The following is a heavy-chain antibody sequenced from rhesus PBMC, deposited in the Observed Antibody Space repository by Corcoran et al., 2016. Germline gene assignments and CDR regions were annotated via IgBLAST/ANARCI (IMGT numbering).Heavy chain of an antibody. CDR1: GFTFNLYG. V-gene: IGHV3S5*01. Sequence: EVQLVETGGGLVQPGGSLKLSCAASGFTFNLYGMNWVRQAPGKGLQWVSAINSGGGSTYHADSVKGRCTIFRDNSKNTLSLQMNSLRAEDTAVYFCAKAYSSGPPFDYWGQGVLVTVSS. D-gene: IGHD6-31*01. CDR3: AKAYSSGPPFDY. J-gene: IGHJ4*01. CDR2: INSGGGST.